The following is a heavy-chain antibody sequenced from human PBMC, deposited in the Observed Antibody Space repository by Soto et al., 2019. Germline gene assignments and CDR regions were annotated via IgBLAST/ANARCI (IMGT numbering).Heavy chain of an antibody. D-gene: IGHD2-15*01. CDR2: IYPDDSDT. CDR1: GYSFTSYW. Sequence: PGESLKISCKGSGYSFTSYWIGWVRQMPGKGLEWMGIIYPDDSDTRYSPSFQGQVTISADKSISTAYLQWSSLKASDTAMYYCARLPVVAATQDYGMDVWGQGTTVTVSS. CDR3: ARLPVVAATQDYGMDV. V-gene: IGHV5-51*01. J-gene: IGHJ6*02.